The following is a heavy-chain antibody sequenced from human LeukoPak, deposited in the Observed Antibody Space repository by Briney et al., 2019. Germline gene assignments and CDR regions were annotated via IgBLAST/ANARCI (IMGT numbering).Heavy chain of an antibody. J-gene: IGHJ2*01. CDR1: GFTLSSFG. V-gene: IGHV3-30*18. CDR2: ISDDGSNR. D-gene: IGHD5-18*01. Sequence: PGGSLRLSCTASGFTLSSFGMHWVRQAPGKGLEWVAVISDDGSNRYYADFVKGRFTISRDNSKNTLFLQMNSLRAEDTAVYYCAKDADTATIIYWYFDLWGRGTLVTVSS. CDR3: AKDADTATIIYWYFDL.